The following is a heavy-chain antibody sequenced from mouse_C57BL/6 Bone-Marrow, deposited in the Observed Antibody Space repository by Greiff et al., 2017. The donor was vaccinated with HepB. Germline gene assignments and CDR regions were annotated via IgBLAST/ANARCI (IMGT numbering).Heavy chain of an antibody. CDR1: GYTFTDYY. Sequence: EVQLQQSGPELVKPGASVKISCKASGYTFTDYYMNWVKQSHGKSLEWIGDINPNNGGTSYNQKVKGKATLTVDTSSSTAYMELRSLTSEDAAVYYCARDYGSSPFAYWGQGTLVTVSA. V-gene: IGHV1-26*01. CDR3: ARDYGSSPFAY. D-gene: IGHD1-1*01. CDR2: INPNNGGT. J-gene: IGHJ3*01.